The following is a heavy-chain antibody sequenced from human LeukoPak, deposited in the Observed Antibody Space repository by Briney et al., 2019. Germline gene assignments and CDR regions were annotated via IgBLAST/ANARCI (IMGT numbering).Heavy chain of an antibody. CDR3: VKGGVADRLGY. V-gene: IGHV4-59*12. CDR1: GGSISSYY. D-gene: IGHD6-6*01. Sequence: SETLSLTCTVSGGSISSYYWSWIRQPPGKGLEWIGYIYYSGGTNYNPSLKSRVNISVDTSRNRFSLKVTSVTAADTAVYYCVKGGVADRLGYWGQGTLVTISS. J-gene: IGHJ4*02. CDR2: IYYSGGT.